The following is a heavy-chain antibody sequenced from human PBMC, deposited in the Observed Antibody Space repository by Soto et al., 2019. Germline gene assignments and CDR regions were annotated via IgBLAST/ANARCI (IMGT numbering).Heavy chain of an antibody. D-gene: IGHD2-15*01. CDR3: ARARGSVVVVAATPIVFDP. V-gene: IGHV4-31*03. CDR2: IYYSGST. Sequence: QVQLQESGPGLVKPSQTLSLTCTVSGGSISSGGYYWSWIRQHPGKGLEWIGYIYYSGSTYYNPSLKSRVTISVDTSKNQFSLKLSSVTAADTAVYYCARARGSVVVVAATPIVFDPWGQGTLVTVSS. J-gene: IGHJ5*02. CDR1: GGSISSGGYY.